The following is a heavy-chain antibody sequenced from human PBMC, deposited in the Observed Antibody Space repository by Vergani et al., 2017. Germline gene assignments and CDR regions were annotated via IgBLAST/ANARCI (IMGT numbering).Heavy chain of an antibody. CDR3: ARGFXSGYPIYYYYGMDV. D-gene: IGHD3-22*01. J-gene: IGHJ6*02. CDR2: IIPIFGTA. V-gene: IGHV1-69*13. CDR1: GGTFSSYA. Sequence: QVQLVQSGAEVKKPGSSVKVSCKASGGTFSSYAISWVRQAPGQGLEWMGRIIPIFGTANYAQKFQGRVTITADESTSTAYMELSSLRSEDTAVYYCARGFXSGYPIYYYYGMDVWGQGTTVTVSS.